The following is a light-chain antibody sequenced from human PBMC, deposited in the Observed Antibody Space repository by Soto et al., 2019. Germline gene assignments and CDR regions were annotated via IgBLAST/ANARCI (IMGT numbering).Light chain of an antibody. Sequence: DSVSTHSPDILSLSPGERATLSCTAGQTISRTYLAWYLQKPGQAPRFLIYGAASRATGIPDRFSGSGSGTDFTLTISRLEPEDFAVYYCQQYGGTPPITFGQGTRLEIK. J-gene: IGKJ5*01. CDR1: QTISRTY. V-gene: IGKV3-20*01. CDR3: QQYGGTPPIT. CDR2: GAA.